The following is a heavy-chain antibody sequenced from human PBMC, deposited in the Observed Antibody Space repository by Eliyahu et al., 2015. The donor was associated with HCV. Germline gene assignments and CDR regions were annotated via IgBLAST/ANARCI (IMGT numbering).Heavy chain of an antibody. Sequence: EVQLVESGGGLVKPGGSLRLSCXAPGFTFSNAXXXWVRQAPGKGLEWVGRIKSKTDGGTTDYAAPVKGRFTISRDDSKNTLYLQMNSLKTEDTAVYYCTTDPARRLRYYYYYGMDVWGQGTTVTVSS. CDR2: IKSKTDGGTT. V-gene: IGHV3-15*01. CDR3: TTDPARRLRYYYYYGMDV. CDR1: GFTFSNAX. J-gene: IGHJ6*02.